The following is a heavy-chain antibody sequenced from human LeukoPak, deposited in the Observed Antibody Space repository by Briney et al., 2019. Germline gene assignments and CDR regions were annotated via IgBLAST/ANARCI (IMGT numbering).Heavy chain of an antibody. D-gene: IGHD6-19*01. CDR1: GFTFSSYA. V-gene: IGHV3-64*01. J-gene: IGHJ5*01. CDR2: ISSNGGST. Sequence: GGSLRLSCAASGFTFSSYAMHWVRQAPGKGLEYVSAISSNGGSTYYANSVKGRFTISRDNSRNTLYLQMNSLRAEDTAVYFCAKSDGSSAWYWWVSWGQGTLVTVSS. CDR3: AKSDGSSAWYWWVS.